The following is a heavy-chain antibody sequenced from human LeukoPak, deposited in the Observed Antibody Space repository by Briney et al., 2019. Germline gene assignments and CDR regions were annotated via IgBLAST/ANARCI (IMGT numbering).Heavy chain of an antibody. CDR3: ARHQRDSSGHHYFDY. D-gene: IGHD3-22*01. J-gene: IGHJ4*02. CDR2: ICYSGST. CDR1: GGSITSDY. Sequence: SETLSLTYSVSGGSITSDYWSWIRQPPGQGLEWIGYICYSGSTYYNTSLKSRVTISVDTSKNQFSLRLSSVTAADTAVYYCARHQRDSSGHHYFDYWAKGTLVTVS. V-gene: IGHV4-59*08.